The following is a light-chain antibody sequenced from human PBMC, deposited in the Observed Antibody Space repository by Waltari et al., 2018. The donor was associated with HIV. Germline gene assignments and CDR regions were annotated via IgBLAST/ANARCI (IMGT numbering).Light chain of an antibody. CDR2: DVS. V-gene: IGLV2-14*03. Sequence: QSALTQPASVSGSPGQSITISCTGGSSDVGGYNLVSWYQHHPGKAPKLMIYDVSNRPSGVSNRFSGSKSGNTASLTISGLQAEDEADYYCSSYTGSSTLGVFGTGTRVTVL. CDR3: SSYTGSSTLGV. J-gene: IGLJ1*01. CDR1: SSDVGGYNL.